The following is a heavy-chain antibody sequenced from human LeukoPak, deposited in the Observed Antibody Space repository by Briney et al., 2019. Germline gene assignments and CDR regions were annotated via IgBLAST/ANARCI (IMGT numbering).Heavy chain of an antibody. D-gene: IGHD6-19*01. CDR1: GGSFSGYY. Sequence: SETLSLTCAVYGGSFSGYYWSWIRQPPGKGLEWIGEINHSGSTNYNPSLKSRVTISVDTSKNQFSLKLTSVTAADTAVYYCARDGTPNYGSGWVYMDVWGEGTTVTISS. CDR3: ARDGTPNYGSGWVYMDV. V-gene: IGHV4-34*01. CDR2: INHSGST. J-gene: IGHJ6*03.